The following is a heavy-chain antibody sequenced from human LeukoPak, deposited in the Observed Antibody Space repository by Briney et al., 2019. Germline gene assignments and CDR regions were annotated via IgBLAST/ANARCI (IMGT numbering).Heavy chain of an antibody. D-gene: IGHD2-8*01. CDR3: AKEGSVCTNGICRYFDF. CDR1: GFTFRDSA. Sequence: GGSLRLSCAASGFTFRDSAMHWVRHVPGKGLEWVSSISWNSDNIDYVDSVKGRFTISRDNAKNSLYLQMNSLRPEDTAFYYCAKEGSVCTNGICRYFDFRGQGALVTVSS. V-gene: IGHV3-9*01. CDR2: ISWNSDNI. J-gene: IGHJ4*02.